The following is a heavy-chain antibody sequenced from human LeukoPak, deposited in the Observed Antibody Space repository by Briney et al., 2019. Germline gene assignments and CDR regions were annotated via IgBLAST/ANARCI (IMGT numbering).Heavy chain of an antibody. CDR1: GFTFRTYA. CDR2: ISGSGNGT. D-gene: IGHD5-24*01. J-gene: IGHJ4*02. Sequence: GGSLRLSRTASGFTFRTYAMNWVRQAPGKGLEWLSGISGSGNGTYYADSVKGRFIISRDNSKNMVYLQMNSLTVEDTATYYCAKRTMSAFDSWGQGTLLIVSS. V-gene: IGHV3-23*01. CDR3: AKRTMSAFDS.